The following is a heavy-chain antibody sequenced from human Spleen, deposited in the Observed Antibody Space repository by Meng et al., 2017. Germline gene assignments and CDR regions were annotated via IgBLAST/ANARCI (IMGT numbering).Heavy chain of an antibody. V-gene: IGHV1-46*01. CDR2: INPSGGNT. CDR3: ARQSIAAAGWPGYFDY. D-gene: IGHD6-13*01. CDR1: GYTFTSYY. Sequence: ASVKVSCKASGYTFTSYYMHWVRQAPGQGLEWMGIINPSGGNTSYAQKFQGRVTMTRDTSTSTVYMELSGLRSEDTAVYYCARQSIAAAGWPGYFDYWGQGTLVTVSS. J-gene: IGHJ4*02.